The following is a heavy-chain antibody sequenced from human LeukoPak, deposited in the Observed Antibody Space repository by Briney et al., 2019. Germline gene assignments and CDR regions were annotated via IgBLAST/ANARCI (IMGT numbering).Heavy chain of an antibody. CDR1: GFTFSSYS. V-gene: IGHV3-48*04. CDR2: ISSSGSTI. D-gene: IGHD5-24*01. J-gene: IGHJ4*02. CDR3: ARGGYGYNFFDY. Sequence: GGSLRLSCAASGFTFSSYSMNWVRQAPGKGLEWVSYISSSGSTIYYADSVKGRFTISRDNAKNSLYLQMNSLRAEDTAVYYCARGGYGYNFFDYWGQGTLVTVSS.